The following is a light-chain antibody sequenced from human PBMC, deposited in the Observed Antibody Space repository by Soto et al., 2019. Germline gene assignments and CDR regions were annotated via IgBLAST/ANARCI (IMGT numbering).Light chain of an antibody. Sequence: EIVLTQSPGTLSLSPGERATLSCRASQSVSSSFLAWYQQKRGQPPRLLIYGASGRATGIPDRFSGSGSGTDFTLTINRLEPEDSAVYYCQQYSGSLFTFGPGTKVDN. CDR3: QQYSGSLFT. CDR1: QSVSSSF. CDR2: GAS. V-gene: IGKV3-20*01. J-gene: IGKJ3*01.